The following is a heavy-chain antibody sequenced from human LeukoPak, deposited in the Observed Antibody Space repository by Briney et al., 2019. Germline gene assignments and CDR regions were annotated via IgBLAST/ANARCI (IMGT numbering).Heavy chain of an antibody. Sequence: GGSLRLSCAASGFTFTDHYMSWICQAPGRGLEWVSCISSSSSNTDYADSVKGRFTISRDNAKNLLFLQMNSLRAEDAAVYFCAREGVRGSQALDAFDIWGQGTMVTVSS. D-gene: IGHD3-10*01. CDR3: AREGVRGSQALDAFDI. CDR1: GFTFTDHY. CDR2: ISSSSSNT. J-gene: IGHJ3*02. V-gene: IGHV3-11*05.